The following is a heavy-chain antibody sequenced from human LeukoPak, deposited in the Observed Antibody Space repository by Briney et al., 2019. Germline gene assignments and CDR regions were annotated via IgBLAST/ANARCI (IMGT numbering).Heavy chain of an antibody. V-gene: IGHV3-7*01. CDR3: ARGLSATAYYYYYMDV. CDR1: GFTFSSYW. Sequence: GGSLRLSCAASGFTFSSYWMSWVRQAPGKGLEWVANIKQDGSEKYYVDSVKGRFTISRDNAESSLYLQMNSLRAEDTAVYYCARGLSATAYYYYYMDVWGKGTTVTISS. J-gene: IGHJ6*03. D-gene: IGHD2-21*02. CDR2: IKQDGSEK.